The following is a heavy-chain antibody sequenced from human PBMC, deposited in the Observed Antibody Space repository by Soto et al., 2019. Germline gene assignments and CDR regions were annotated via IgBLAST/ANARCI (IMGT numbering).Heavy chain of an antibody. D-gene: IGHD1-1*01. Sequence: QVHLVQSGAEVKKPGASVKVSCKASGYTFTSYGITWVRQAPGQGLEWMGWISAHNGNTDYAQKLQGRVIVTRDTSTSTAYMELRSRMSDDTAVYYCAGGGYGDYWGQGALVTVSS. V-gene: IGHV1-18*01. CDR1: GYTFTSYG. CDR2: ISAHNGNT. J-gene: IGHJ4*02. CDR3: AGGGYGDY.